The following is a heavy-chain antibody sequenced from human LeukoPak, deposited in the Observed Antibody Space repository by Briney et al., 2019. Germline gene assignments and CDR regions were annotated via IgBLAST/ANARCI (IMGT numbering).Heavy chain of an antibody. D-gene: IGHD6-6*01. CDR1: GGTFSGYA. V-gene: IGHV1-69*13. CDR3: ARYEYSSSSIYFDY. Sequence: SVKVSCKASGGTFSGYAISWVRQAPGQGLEWMGGIIPIFGTANYAQKFQGRVTITADESTSTAYMELSSLRSEDTAVYYCARYEYSSSSIYFDYWGQGTLVTVSS. CDR2: IIPIFGTA. J-gene: IGHJ4*02.